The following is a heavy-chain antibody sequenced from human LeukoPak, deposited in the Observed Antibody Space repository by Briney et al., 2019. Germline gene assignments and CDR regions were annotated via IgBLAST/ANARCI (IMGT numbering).Heavy chain of an antibody. J-gene: IGHJ4*02. V-gene: IGHV1-18*01. CDR3: ARRGPVGGGWGFDY. CDR2: ISGYYGNT. CDR1: GYTFTSYG. Sequence: ASVKVSCKASGYTFTSYGISWVRRAPGQGLEWMGWISGYYGNTDSAQNLQGRVTMTRDTSTSTAYMELRSLTSDDTAVYYCARRGPVGGGWGFDYWGQGTLATVSS. D-gene: IGHD6-19*01.